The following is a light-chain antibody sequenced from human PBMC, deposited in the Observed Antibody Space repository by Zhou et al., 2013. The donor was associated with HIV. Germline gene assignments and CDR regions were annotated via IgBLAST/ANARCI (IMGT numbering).Light chain of an antibody. CDR3: SSYTSSSTLDYV. Sequence: QSALTQPASVSGSPGQSITISCTGTSSDVGGSTYVSWYRQYPGKAPQLMIYDVNKRPSGVSTRFSGSKSGNTASLTISGLQAEDEADYYCSSYTSSSTLDYVFGTGTKVTVL. CDR2: DVN. CDR1: SSDVGGSTY. J-gene: IGLJ1*01. V-gene: IGLV2-14*03.